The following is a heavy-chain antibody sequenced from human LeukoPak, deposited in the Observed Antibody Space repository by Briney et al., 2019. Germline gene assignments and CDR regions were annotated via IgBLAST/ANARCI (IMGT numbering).Heavy chain of an antibody. Sequence: GASLRLSCAASKFTFSHYGMHWVRQAPGKGLEWVAVIWNDGSSQYYADSVKGRFTVSRDNSQSMLYLQMNSLRPEDTAVYYCAKDAQRGFDYSNSLENWGQGTLVTVSS. CDR1: KFTFSHYG. CDR3: AKDAQRGFDYSNSLEN. D-gene: IGHD4-11*01. V-gene: IGHV3-33*06. J-gene: IGHJ4*02. CDR2: IWNDGSSQ.